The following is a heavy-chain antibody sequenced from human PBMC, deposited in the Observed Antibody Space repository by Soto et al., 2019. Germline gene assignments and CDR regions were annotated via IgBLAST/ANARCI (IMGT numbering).Heavy chain of an antibody. Sequence: PGGSMRLSCVRSGFILSNNGMHWVRQTPGKGLEWVAFMSYDGSDTFYADSVKGRFTISRDNSKNTLFLHMSNLRAEDTAMYYCTSVRVADSALDRWGQGTLVTVAS. D-gene: IGHD3-10*02. CDR1: GFILSNNG. CDR3: TSVRVADSALDR. V-gene: IGHV3-30*03. CDR2: MSYDGSDT. J-gene: IGHJ5*02.